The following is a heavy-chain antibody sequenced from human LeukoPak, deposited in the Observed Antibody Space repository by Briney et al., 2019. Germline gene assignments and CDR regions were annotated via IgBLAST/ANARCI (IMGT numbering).Heavy chain of an antibody. D-gene: IGHD1-26*01. CDR1: GFTFGDYA. V-gene: IGHV3-9*01. J-gene: IGHJ4*02. CDR3: AKGSWEVTPPDY. CDR2: ITWASGTI. Sequence: PGGSLRLSCAASGFTFGDYAMHWVRQAPGKGLEWVSTITWASGTIGYADSVKGRFTISRDNAKNSLYLQMNSLRAEDTALYYCAKGSWEVTPPDYWGQGTLVTVSS.